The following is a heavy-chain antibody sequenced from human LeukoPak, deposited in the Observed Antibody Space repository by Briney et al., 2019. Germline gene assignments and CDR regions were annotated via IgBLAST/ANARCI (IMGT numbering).Heavy chain of an antibody. Sequence: GGSLRLSCEGSAFIFSGHWMNWVRQTPGKGLEWVANIKEDGSKKNYVDSVKGRFTISRDNAKKSLYLQMNSLRAEDTAVYYCATPLDYYDSSGYHQGGDWGQGTPVTVSS. V-gene: IGHV3-7*03. CDR2: IKEDGSKK. CDR3: ATPLDYYDSSGYHQGGD. J-gene: IGHJ4*02. D-gene: IGHD3-22*01. CDR1: AFIFSGHW.